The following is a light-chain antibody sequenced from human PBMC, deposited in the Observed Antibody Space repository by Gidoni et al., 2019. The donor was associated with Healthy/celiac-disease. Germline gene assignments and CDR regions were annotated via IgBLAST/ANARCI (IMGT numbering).Light chain of an antibody. CDR3: QQYNSSPWT. Sequence: DIQITQSPSTLSASVGDRVTITCRASQSISSWLAWYQQKPGEAPKLLIYKASSLESGVPSRFSGSGSGTEFTLTISSLQPDDFATYYCQQYNSSPWTFGQGTKVEIK. V-gene: IGKV1-5*03. CDR2: KAS. CDR1: QSISSW. J-gene: IGKJ1*01.